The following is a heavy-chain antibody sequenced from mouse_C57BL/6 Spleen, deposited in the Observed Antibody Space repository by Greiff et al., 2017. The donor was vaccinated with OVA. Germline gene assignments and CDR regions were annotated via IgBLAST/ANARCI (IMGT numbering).Heavy chain of an antibody. J-gene: IGHJ2*01. V-gene: IGHV1-18*01. Sequence: EVKLEESGPELVKPGASVKIPCKASGYTFTDYNMDWVKQSHGKSLEWIGDINPNNGGTIYNQKFKGKATLTVDKSSSTAYMELRSLTSEDTAVYYCARSYSHYFDYWGQGTTLTVSS. CDR1: GYTFTDYN. CDR3: ARSYSHYFDY. D-gene: IGHD1-1*01. CDR2: INPNNGGT.